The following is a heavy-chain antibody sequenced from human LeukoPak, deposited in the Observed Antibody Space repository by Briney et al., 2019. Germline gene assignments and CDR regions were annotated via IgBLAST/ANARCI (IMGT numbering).Heavy chain of an antibody. V-gene: IGHV3-30*02. D-gene: IGHD3-16*01. CDR1: GFIFSSYG. Sequence: PGGSLRLSCAASGFIFSSYGMHWVRQAPGKGLEWVAFIRNDGSNKYYADSVKGRFTISRDNSKNTLYLQMNSLGAEDTAVYYCAKVRWGSDNALDSWGQGTLVTGSS. J-gene: IGHJ4*02. CDR2: IRNDGSNK. CDR3: AKVRWGSDNALDS.